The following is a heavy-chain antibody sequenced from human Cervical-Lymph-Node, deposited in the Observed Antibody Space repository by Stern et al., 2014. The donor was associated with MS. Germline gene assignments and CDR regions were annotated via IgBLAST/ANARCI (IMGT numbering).Heavy chain of an antibody. CDR1: GYSFTANW. V-gene: IGHV5-51*01. CDR2: IYPGDSDT. Sequence: EVQLVKSGAEVKKPGESLKISCKGSGYSFTANWIAWVRQMPGQGLEWMGIIYPGDSDTRYSPSSQGQVTISADKSISTAYLQWSSLKASDTAMYYCARDYGDYAFDYWGQGTLVTVSS. J-gene: IGHJ4*02. D-gene: IGHD4-17*01. CDR3: ARDYGDYAFDY.